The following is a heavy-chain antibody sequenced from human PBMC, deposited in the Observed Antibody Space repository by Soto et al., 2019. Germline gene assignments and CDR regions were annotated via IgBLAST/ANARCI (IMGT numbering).Heavy chain of an antibody. D-gene: IGHD5-18*01. V-gene: IGHV1-18*04. Sequence: ASVKVSSKASGYTFTSYYMHWVRQAPGQGLEWMGWISAYNGNTSYAQKLQGRVTMTRDTSTSTASMDLRSLRSDDTAVYYCARRAVDTANYYGMDVWGQGTTVTVSS. J-gene: IGHJ6*02. CDR1: GYTFTSYY. CDR3: ARRAVDTANYYGMDV. CDR2: ISAYNGNT.